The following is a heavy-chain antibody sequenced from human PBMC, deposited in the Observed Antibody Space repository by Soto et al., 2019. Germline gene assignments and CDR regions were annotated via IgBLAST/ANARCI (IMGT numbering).Heavy chain of an antibody. J-gene: IGHJ5*02. Sequence: GASVKVSCKASGYTFTSYYMHWVRQAPGQGLEWMGIINPSGGSTSYAQKFQGRVTMTGDTSTSTVYMELSSLRSEDTAVYYCARGWCGDCYPSEDWFDPWGQGTLVTVSS. D-gene: IGHD2-21*02. CDR1: GYTFTSYY. CDR3: ARGWCGDCYPSEDWFDP. CDR2: INPSGGST. V-gene: IGHV1-46*01.